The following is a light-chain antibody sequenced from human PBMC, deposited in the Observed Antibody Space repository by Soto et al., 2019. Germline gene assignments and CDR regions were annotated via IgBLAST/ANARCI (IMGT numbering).Light chain of an antibody. CDR2: EVR. J-gene: IGLJ1*01. V-gene: IGLV2-14*01. CDR3: SSYTSSSTPYV. CDR1: SSDVGAYNY. Sequence: QSALTQPASVSGSPGQSITISCTGTSSDVGAYNYVSWYQQYPGKAPKVIIFEVRKRPSGVSNRFSGSKSGDTASLTISGLQAEDEADYFCSSYTSSSTPYVFGTGTKVTVL.